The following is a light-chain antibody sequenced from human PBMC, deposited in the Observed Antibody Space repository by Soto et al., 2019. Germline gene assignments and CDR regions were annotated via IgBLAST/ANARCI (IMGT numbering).Light chain of an antibody. V-gene: IGLV1-44*01. CDR2: SNN. Sequence: QSVLTQPPSASGTPGQRVTISCSGSSSNIGSNAVNWYQQLPGTAPKLLIYSNNERPSGVPDRLSGSKSGTSASLAISGLQSEDEADYYCAAWDDSLNGPVFGGGTKVTV. CDR3: AAWDDSLNGPV. CDR1: SSNIGSNA. J-gene: IGLJ2*01.